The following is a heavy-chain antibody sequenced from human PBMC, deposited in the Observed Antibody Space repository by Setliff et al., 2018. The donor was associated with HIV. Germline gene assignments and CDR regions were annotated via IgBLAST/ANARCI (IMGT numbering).Heavy chain of an antibody. CDR2: ISAYNGNT. CDR3: ARLPSDPTIAYDY. Sequence: ASVKVSCKASGYTFTNYGISWVRQAPGQGLEWVGWISAYNGNTNYAQKFQGRVTITRDTSASTAYMELSSLRSEDTAVYYCARLPSDPTIAYDYWGQGTLVTVSS. CDR1: GYTFTNYG. D-gene: IGHD3-9*01. V-gene: IGHV1-18*01. J-gene: IGHJ4*02.